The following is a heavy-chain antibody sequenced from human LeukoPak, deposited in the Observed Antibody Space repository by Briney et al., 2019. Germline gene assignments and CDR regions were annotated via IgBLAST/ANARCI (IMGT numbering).Heavy chain of an antibody. Sequence: PSETLSLTCTVSGGSISSSSYYWGWIRQPPGKGLEWIGEINHSGSTNYNPSLKSRVTISVDTSKNQFSLKLSSVTAADTAVYYCARHTYDSSGYREYYFDYWGQGTLVTVSS. J-gene: IGHJ4*02. CDR2: INHSGST. CDR3: ARHTYDSSGYREYYFDY. CDR1: GGSISSSSYY. V-gene: IGHV4-39*01. D-gene: IGHD3-22*01.